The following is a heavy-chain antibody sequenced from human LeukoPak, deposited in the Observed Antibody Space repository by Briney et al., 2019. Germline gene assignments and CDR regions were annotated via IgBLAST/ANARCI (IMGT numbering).Heavy chain of an antibody. CDR1: GYTFTGYY. CDR2: INPNSGGT. Sequence: ASVKVSCKASGYTFTGYYMHWVRQAPGQGLEWMGWINPNSGGTNYAQKFQGRVTMTRDTAISTAYMELSRLRSDDTAVYYCARGPSGWDEFDYWGQGTLVTVSS. J-gene: IGHJ4*02. D-gene: IGHD6-19*01. V-gene: IGHV1-2*02. CDR3: ARGPSGWDEFDY.